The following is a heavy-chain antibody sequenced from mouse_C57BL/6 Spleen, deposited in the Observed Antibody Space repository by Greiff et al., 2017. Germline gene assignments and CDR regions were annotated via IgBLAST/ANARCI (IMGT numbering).Heavy chain of an antibody. CDR3: ARGKNDYDYAMDY. D-gene: IGHD2-4*01. CDR1: GFTFSDYG. Sequence: EVHLVESGGGLVKPGGSLKLSCAASGFTFSDYGMHLVRQAPEKGLEWVAYISSGSSTIYYADTVKGRFTISRDNAKNTLFLQMTSLRSEDTAMYYCARGKNDYDYAMDYWGQGTSVTVSS. J-gene: IGHJ4*01. V-gene: IGHV5-17*01. CDR2: ISSGSSTI.